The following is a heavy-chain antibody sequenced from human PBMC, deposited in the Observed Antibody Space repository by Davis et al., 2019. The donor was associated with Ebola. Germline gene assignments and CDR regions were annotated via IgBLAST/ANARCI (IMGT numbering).Heavy chain of an antibody. CDR3: ARDRGYYYEGAFDI. Sequence: PSETLSLTCTVSGDSLSSHYWHWIRQPPGKGLEWIGYIYYSGNTNYNPSLKSRVTMSVDTSKNQFSLRLTSVTAADTAVYYCARDRGYYYEGAFDIWGPGTMVTVSS. CDR2: IYYSGNT. V-gene: IGHV4-59*11. CDR1: GDSLSSHY. J-gene: IGHJ3*02. D-gene: IGHD3-22*01.